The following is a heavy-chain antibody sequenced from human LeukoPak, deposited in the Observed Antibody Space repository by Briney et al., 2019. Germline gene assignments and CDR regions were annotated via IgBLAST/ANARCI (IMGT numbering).Heavy chain of an antibody. J-gene: IGHJ4*02. CDR3: ARGGGAVAVYFGY. CDR2: IYHSGST. V-gene: IGHV4-38-2*02. CDR1: GYSISSGYY. D-gene: IGHD6-19*01. Sequence: SETLSLTCTVSGYSISSGYYWGWIRQPPGKGLEWIGSIYHSGSTHYNPSLKSRVTISVDMSKNQFSLKLSSVTAADTAVYYCARGGGAVAVYFGYWGQGTLVTVSS.